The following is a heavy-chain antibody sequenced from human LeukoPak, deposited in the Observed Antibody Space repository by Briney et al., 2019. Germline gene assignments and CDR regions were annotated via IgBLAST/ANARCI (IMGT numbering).Heavy chain of an antibody. CDR2: IYTSGST. D-gene: IGHD2-15*01. V-gene: IGHV4-4*07. CDR3: ARRARLGSMDFDY. J-gene: IGHJ4*02. Sequence: SETLSLTCTVSGGSISSYYWSWLRQPAGKGLEWIGRIYTSGSTNYNPSLKSRVTISVDTSKNQFSLKLSSVTAADTAVYYCARRARLGSMDFDYWGQGTLVTVSS. CDR1: GGSISSYY.